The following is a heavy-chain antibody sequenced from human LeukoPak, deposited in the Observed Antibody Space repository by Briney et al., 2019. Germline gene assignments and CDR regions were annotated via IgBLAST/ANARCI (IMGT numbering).Heavy chain of an antibody. V-gene: IGHV3-48*02. J-gene: IGHJ4*02. D-gene: IGHD6-19*01. CDR2: ITGSSSSI. CDR3: ARARSGWYMDY. Sequence: GGSQRLSCAASVFTFSSYSINWVRHAPGKGLEGVSFITGSSSSIFYADSVKGRFTISRDNAENSVYLQMNSLRDDDTAVYYCARARSGWYMDYWGQGTLVTVSS. CDR1: VFTFSSYS.